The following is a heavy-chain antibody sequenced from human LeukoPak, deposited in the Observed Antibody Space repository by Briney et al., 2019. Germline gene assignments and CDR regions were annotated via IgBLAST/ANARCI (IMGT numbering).Heavy chain of an antibody. V-gene: IGHV3-30-3*01. J-gene: IGHJ4*02. CDR2: ISYDGSNK. CDR3: ARVGSGWYVDY. D-gene: IGHD6-19*01. CDR1: GFTFSSYA. Sequence: GGSQRLSCAASGFTFSSYAMHWVRQAPGKGLEWVAVISYDGSNKYYADSVKGRFTISRDNSKNTLYLQMNSLRAEDMAVYHCARVGSGWYVDYWGQGTLVTVSS.